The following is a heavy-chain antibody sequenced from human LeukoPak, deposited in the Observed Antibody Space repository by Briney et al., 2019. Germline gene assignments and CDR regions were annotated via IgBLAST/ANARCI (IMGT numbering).Heavy chain of an antibody. CDR3: ARGGSYLSAFDI. D-gene: IGHD1-26*01. CDR1: GFTFSSYA. CDR2: ISGSVIST. V-gene: IGHV3-23*01. Sequence: PGGSLRLSCAASGFTFSSYAMSWVRQAPGKGLEWVSGISGSVISTYYADSVKGRFTISRDNSKNTLYLQMNSLRAEDTAVYYCARGGSYLSAFDIWGQGTMVTVSS. J-gene: IGHJ3*02.